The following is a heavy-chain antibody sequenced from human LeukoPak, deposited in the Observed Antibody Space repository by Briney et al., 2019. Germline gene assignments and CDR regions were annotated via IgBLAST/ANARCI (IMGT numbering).Heavy chain of an antibody. D-gene: IGHD6-13*01. J-gene: IGHJ6*02. CDR2: ISAYNGNT. CDR1: GYTFTSYG. V-gene: IGHV1-18*01. CDR3: ARDWVRRGYPLYYYGMDV. Sequence: GASVKVSCKASGYTFTSYGISWVRQAPGQGLEWMGWISAYNGNTNYAQKLQGRVTMTTDTSTSTAYMELRSLRSDDTTVYYCARDWVRRGYPLYYYGMDVWGQGTTVTVSS.